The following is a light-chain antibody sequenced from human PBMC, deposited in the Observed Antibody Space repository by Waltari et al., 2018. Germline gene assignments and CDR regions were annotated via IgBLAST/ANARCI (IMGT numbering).Light chain of an antibody. Sequence: QSALTPPASVSGSPGQSITISCTGTSSDVGDYNYVSWYQQHPGKAPKLMIFDVSQRPSGLSNRFSGSKSGNTASLTISGLQAEDEADYYCSSYTSSSTWVFGGGTKLTVL. V-gene: IGLV2-14*01. CDR2: DVS. CDR1: SSDVGDYNY. J-gene: IGLJ3*02. CDR3: SSYTSSSTWV.